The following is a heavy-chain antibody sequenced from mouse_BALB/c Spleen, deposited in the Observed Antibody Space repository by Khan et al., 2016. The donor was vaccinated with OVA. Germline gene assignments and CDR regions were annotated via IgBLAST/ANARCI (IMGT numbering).Heavy chain of an antibody. D-gene: IGHD2-13*01. CDR1: GFTFSDYY. CDR3: ERGYDGDPCSY. V-gene: IGHV5-4*02. J-gene: IGHJ3*01. Sequence: EVELVESGGGVVKPGGSLKLSCAASGFTFSDYYMYWVRPTPEKRLEWVATISDGGSYTYYPDSVKGRFTSSRDDAKNNLYLQMSSLKSEDTAIYDCERGYDGDPCSYWGQWNLVNVAA. CDR2: ISDGGSYT.